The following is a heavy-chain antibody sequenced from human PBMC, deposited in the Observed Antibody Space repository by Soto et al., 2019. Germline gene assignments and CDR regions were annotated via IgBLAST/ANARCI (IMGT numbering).Heavy chain of an antibody. CDR3: ARGEGYGDYIP. V-gene: IGHV4-34*01. Sequence: QVQLQQWGAGLLKPSETLSLTCAVYGGSFSGYYWTWIRQPPGKGLEYIGEINHSRSTNYSPSLKSRVTMSVDTSKNQFSLNLSSVTAADTAVYYCARGEGYGDYIPWGQGSLVTDSS. D-gene: IGHD4-17*01. CDR1: GGSFSGYY. J-gene: IGHJ5*02. CDR2: INHSRST.